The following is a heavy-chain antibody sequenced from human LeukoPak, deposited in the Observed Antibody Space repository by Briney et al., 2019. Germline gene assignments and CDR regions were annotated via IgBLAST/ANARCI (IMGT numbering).Heavy chain of an antibody. Sequence: GESLKISCKGSGYRFTSYWIGWVRQMPGKGVEWMGIIYPGDSDTRYSPSFQGQVTISANNSISPAYLQWSSLKASDTAMYYCARLDIVVVPAAIRYYYYYMDVWGKGTTVTVSS. CDR2: IYPGDSDT. J-gene: IGHJ6*03. CDR1: GYRFTSYW. CDR3: ARLDIVVVPAAIRYYYYYMDV. V-gene: IGHV5-51*01. D-gene: IGHD2-2*02.